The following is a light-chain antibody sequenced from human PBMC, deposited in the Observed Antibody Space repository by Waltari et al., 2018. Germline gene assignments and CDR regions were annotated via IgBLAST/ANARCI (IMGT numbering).Light chain of an antibody. CDR1: QSVSSTY. CDR3: QQYGIPPYT. Sequence: EIVLTQSPGTLSLSPGERATLSCRASQSVSSTYLAWYLQKPGQTPRLLISGASSRATGIPDRFSGSGSGTDFTLTISRLEPEDFAVYYCQQYGIPPYTFGQGTKLEIK. V-gene: IGKV3-20*01. CDR2: GAS. J-gene: IGKJ2*01.